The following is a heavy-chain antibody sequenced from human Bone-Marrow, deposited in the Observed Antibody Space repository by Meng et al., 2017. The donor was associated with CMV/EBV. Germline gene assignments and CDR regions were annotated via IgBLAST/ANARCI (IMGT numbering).Heavy chain of an antibody. CDR2: IYSGGST. CDR1: GFTVSSNY. Sequence: GESLKISCAASGFTVSSNYMGWVRQAPGKGLEWVSVIYSGGSTYYADSVKGRFTISRDNSKNALYLQMNSLRAEDTAVYYCARESYYDSSGYAFDIWGQGTMVTVSS. CDR3: ARESYYDSSGYAFDI. D-gene: IGHD3-22*01. J-gene: IGHJ3*02. V-gene: IGHV3-66*02.